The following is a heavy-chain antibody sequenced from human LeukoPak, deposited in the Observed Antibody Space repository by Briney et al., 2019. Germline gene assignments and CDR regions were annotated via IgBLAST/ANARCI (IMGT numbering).Heavy chain of an antibody. CDR2: INPSGGST. Sequence: GASVKVSCKASGYTFTSYYMHWVRQAPGQGLEWMGIINPSGGSTSYAQKFQGRVTMTRDTSTSTVYMVLSSLRSEDTAVYYCASTRGMATISADVWLPPSPTYWGQGTLVTVSS. D-gene: IGHD5-24*01. CDR1: GYTFTSYY. V-gene: IGHV1-46*01. CDR3: ASTRGMATISADVWLPPSPTY. J-gene: IGHJ4*02.